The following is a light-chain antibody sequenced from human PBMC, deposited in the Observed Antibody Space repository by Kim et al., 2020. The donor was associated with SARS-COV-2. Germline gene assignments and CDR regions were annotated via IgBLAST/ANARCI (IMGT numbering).Light chain of an antibody. J-gene: IGLJ2*01. V-gene: IGLV3-19*01. Sequence: SSELTQDSAVSVALGQTVRITCQGDSLRSYYASWYQQKPGQAPVLVIYGKNNRPSGIPVRFSGFSLGNTASLTITGAPAEDEGDDYCNSRDSSGNHVVFG. CDR1: SLRSYY. CDR3: NSRDSSGNHVV. CDR2: GKN.